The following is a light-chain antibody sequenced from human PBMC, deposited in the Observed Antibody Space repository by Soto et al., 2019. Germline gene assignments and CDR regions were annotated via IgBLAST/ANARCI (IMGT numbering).Light chain of an antibody. CDR2: DAS. CDR3: QQYNSYPCT. Sequence: DIQMTQSPSTLPASVGDRVTITCRASQSISSWLAWYQQKPGKAPKLLIYDASSLESGVPSRFSGSGSGTEFTLTSSSLQPDDFATYYCQQYNSYPCTVGQGTKLEIK. CDR1: QSISSW. V-gene: IGKV1-5*01. J-gene: IGKJ2*02.